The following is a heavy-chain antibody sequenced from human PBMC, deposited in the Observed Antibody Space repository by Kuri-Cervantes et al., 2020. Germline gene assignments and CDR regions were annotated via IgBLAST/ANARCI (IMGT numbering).Heavy chain of an antibody. J-gene: IGHJ4*02. CDR1: GLTFSSYS. CDR3: AREAGDTAFDY. V-gene: IGHV3-21*01. CDR2: ISSSSSYI. D-gene: IGHD7-27*01. Sequence: GESLKISCAASGLTFSSYSMNWVRQAPGKGLEWVSSISSSSSYIYYADSVKGRFTISRDNAKNSLYLQMNSLRAEDTAVYYCAREAGDTAFDYWGQGTLVTVSS.